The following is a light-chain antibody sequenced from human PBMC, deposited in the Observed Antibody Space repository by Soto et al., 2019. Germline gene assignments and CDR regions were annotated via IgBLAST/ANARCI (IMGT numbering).Light chain of an antibody. Sequence: QMTQSPSSLSASVGEKIIMACRSSRDVGSDVSWYQQKPGQAPKLLIYAASNLYTGVPSRFSGSRSGTDFTLTISSLQPEDFATYYCLQSYRTPLTFGGGTKVDIK. J-gene: IGKJ4*01. CDR3: LQSYRTPLT. CDR1: RDVGSD. V-gene: IGKV1-39*01. CDR2: AAS.